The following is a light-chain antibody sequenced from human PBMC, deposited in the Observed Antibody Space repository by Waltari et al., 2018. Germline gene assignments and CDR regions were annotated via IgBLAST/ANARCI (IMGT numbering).Light chain of an antibody. V-gene: IGLV1-40*01. CDR1: SANFGAGYD. Sequence: QSVLTQPPSMSGAPGQKVTIPCTGGSANFGAGYDVHWYQQFPGAAPKLLIFGNTNRASGVPGRFSGSKSGTSASLAIAGLQSEDEAVYYCQSFDNNLSGSVFGGGTILTVL. CDR2: GNT. CDR3: QSFDNNLSGSV. J-gene: IGLJ3*02.